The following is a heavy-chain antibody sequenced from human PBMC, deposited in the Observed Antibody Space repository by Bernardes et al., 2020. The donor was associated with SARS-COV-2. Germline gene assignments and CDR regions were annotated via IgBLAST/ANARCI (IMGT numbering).Heavy chain of an antibody. D-gene: IGHD1-1*01. CDR2: ISSSSNYI. Sequence: VWSLSLSCEASGFSFDYYGMNWVRQAPGKGLEWVSTISSSSNYIKYVDSVKGRFTISRDNAKNSLYLQMDSLRAEDTAVYYCARGPHDFDSGNGMDVWGQGTTVTVSS. CDR3: ARGPHDFDSGNGMDV. CDR1: GFSFDYYG. J-gene: IGHJ6*02. V-gene: IGHV3-21*06.